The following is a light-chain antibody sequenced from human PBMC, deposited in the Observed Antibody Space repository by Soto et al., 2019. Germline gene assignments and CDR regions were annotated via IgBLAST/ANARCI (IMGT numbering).Light chain of an antibody. CDR3: SSYRSSSTLYV. CDR2: DVS. Sequence: QSALTQPASVSGSPGQSITISCTGTSSDVGGYNYVSWYQQHPGQAPKLMIFDVSNRPSGVSNRFSGSRSGNTASLTISGLQTEDEADYYCSSYRSSSTLYVFGTGTQLTVL. J-gene: IGLJ1*01. CDR1: SSDVGGYNY. V-gene: IGLV2-14*01.